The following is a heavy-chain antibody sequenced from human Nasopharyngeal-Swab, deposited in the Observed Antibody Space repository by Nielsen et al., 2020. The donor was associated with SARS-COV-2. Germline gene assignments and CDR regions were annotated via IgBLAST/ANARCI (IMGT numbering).Heavy chain of an antibody. D-gene: IGHD1-26*01. J-gene: IGHJ6*02. CDR1: GYTFTSYA. Sequence: VSVKVSCKASGYTFTSYAMNWVRQAPGQGLEWMGWINTNTGNPTYAQGFTGRFVFSLDTSVSTAYLQISNLKAEDTAVYYCARPGWEPYTYYYYGMDVWGQGTTVTVSS. CDR3: ARPGWEPYTYYYYGMDV. V-gene: IGHV7-4-1*02. CDR2: INTNTGNP.